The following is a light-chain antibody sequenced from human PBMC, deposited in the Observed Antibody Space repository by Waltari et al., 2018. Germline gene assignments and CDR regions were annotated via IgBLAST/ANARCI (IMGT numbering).Light chain of an antibody. CDR1: SSDVGAYNY. CDR3: SSYTSSSTEV. J-gene: IGLJ2*01. V-gene: IGLV2-14*03. CDR2: YVS. Sequence: QSALTQPASESGSPGQSITLPCTGSSSDVGAYNYASWYQQHPDKAPNLMIYYVSNRPSGLSNRFSGSKSGNTASLTISGLQAEDEADYYCSSYTSSSTEVFGGGTKLTVL.